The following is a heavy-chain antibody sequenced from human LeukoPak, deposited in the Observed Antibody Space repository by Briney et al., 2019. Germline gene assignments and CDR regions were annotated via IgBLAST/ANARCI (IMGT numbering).Heavy chain of an antibody. CDR1: GFTFSSYA. J-gene: IGHJ4*02. D-gene: IGHD6-13*01. Sequence: GGCLRLSCAASGFTFSSYAMSWVREAPGKGLEWVSAISGSGGSTYSADSVKGRFTISRDNSKNTLYLQMKSLKAEDTAVYYCAKVSAGTPTFDYWGQGTLVTVSS. CDR3: AKVSAGTPTFDY. CDR2: ISGSGGST. V-gene: IGHV3-23*01.